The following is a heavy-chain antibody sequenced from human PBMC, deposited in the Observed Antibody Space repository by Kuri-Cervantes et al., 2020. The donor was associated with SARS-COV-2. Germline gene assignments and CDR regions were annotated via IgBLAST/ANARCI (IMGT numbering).Heavy chain of an antibody. CDR1: GGTFSSYT. CDR2: IIPILGIA. J-gene: IGHJ2*01. D-gene: IGHD2-21*02. V-gene: IGHV1-69*02. Sequence: SVKVSCKASGGTFSSYTISWVRLAPGQGLEWMGRIIPILGIANYAQKFQGRVTITADKSTSTAYMELSSLRSEDTAVYYCARHPLSYCGGDCSSPSWYFDLWGRGTLVTVSS. CDR3: ARHPLSYCGGDCSSPSWYFDL.